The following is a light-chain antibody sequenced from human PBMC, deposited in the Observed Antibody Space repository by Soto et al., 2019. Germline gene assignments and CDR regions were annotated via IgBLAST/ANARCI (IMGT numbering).Light chain of an antibody. CDR3: ASYRSGPLYV. J-gene: IGLJ1*01. CDR1: SADVSTSNF. Sequence: QSALTQPASVSGSPGQSITISCTGISADVSTSNFVSWYQHHPGKGPRLILYDFTHRPSGISDRFSGSESGDTASLTISGLRAEDEADYYCASYRSGPLYVFGTGTKVTVL. V-gene: IGLV2-14*03. CDR2: DFT.